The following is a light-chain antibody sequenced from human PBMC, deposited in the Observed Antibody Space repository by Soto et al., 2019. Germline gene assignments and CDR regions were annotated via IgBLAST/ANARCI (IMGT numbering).Light chain of an antibody. CDR3: QQYGDSPLT. CDR1: QNVYINS. Sequence: EVVLTQSPGTLSLSPGERATLSCRASQNVYINSLAWYQQKPGQPPRLLIYGASTRAAGIPERISGSGSGADFALSIDGLGPEDFAIYYCQQYGDSPLTFGPGTRVD. J-gene: IGKJ3*01. V-gene: IGKV3-20*01. CDR2: GAS.